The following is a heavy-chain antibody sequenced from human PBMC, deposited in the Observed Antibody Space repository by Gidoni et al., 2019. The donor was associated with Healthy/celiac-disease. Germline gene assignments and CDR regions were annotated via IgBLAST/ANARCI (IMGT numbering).Heavy chain of an antibody. CDR1: GFTFSNAW. V-gene: IGHV3-15*01. CDR2: IKSKTDGGTT. Sequence: EVQLVESGGGLVKPGGSLRLSCAASGFTFSNAWMSCVRQAPGKGLEWVGRIKSKTDGGTTDYTAPVKGRFTISRDDSKNTLYLQMNSLKTEDTAVYYCTTDCDYGSGDYWGQGTLVTVSS. CDR3: TTDCDYGSGDY. D-gene: IGHD3-10*01. J-gene: IGHJ4*02.